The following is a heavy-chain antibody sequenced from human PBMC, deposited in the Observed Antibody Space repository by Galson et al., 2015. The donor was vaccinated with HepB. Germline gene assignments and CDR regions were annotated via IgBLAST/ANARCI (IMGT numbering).Heavy chain of an antibody. V-gene: IGHV3-43*01. Sequence: SLRLSCAASGFTFDDYTMHWVRQAPGKGLEWVSLISWDGVTTYYADSVQGRFTVSRDISKHSLFLQLNSLRTQDTALYYCVKDLTYYYGSGISRAYGLDVWGQGTPVTVAS. CDR2: ISWDGVTT. D-gene: IGHD3-10*01. CDR1: GFTFDDYT. CDR3: VKDLTYYYGSGISRAYGLDV. J-gene: IGHJ6*02.